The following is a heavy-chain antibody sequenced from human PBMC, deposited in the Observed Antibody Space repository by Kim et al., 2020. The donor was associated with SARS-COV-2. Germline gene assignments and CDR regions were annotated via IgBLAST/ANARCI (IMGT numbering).Heavy chain of an antibody. CDR1: GFTFSSYG. V-gene: IGHV3-30*18. CDR2: ISYDGSNK. D-gene: IGHD3-10*01. Sequence: GGSLRLSCAASGFTFSSYGMHWVRQAPGKGLEWVAVISYDGSNKYYADSVKGRFTISRDNSKNTLYLQMNSLRAEDTAVYYCAKSGARSGNRYFDYWGQG. J-gene: IGHJ4*02. CDR3: AKSGARSGNRYFDY.